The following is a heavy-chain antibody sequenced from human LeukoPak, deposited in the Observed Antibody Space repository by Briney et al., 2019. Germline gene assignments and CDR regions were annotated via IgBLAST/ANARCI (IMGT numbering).Heavy chain of an antibody. J-gene: IGHJ4*02. D-gene: IGHD3-22*01. CDR3: ATRGDYYDSSGSFDY. V-gene: IGHV4-59*01. CDR1: GVSISSFY. Sequence: SETLSLTCTVSGVSISSFYWSWLRQPPGQEREWVGYIYYSGSTNYNPSLKSRVTVSVDKSKSQFSLKLSAVTAADTAVYYCATRGDYYDSSGSFDYWGQGTLVTVSS. CDR2: IYYSGST.